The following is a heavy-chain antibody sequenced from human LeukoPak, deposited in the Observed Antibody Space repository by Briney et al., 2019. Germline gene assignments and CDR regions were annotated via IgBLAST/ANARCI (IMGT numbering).Heavy chain of an antibody. CDR2: IYYSGST. D-gene: IGHD6-19*01. CDR1: GCSISSSSYY. J-gene: IGHJ4*02. Sequence: PSETLSLTCTASGCSISSSSYYWGWIRQPPGKGLEWIGSIYYSGSTYYNSSLKSRVTISVDTSKIQFSLKLSSVTAADTAVYYCARQSAGMALVYSSCWYLDYWGQGTLVTVSS. CDR3: ARQSAGMALVYSSCWYLDY. V-gene: IGHV4-39*01.